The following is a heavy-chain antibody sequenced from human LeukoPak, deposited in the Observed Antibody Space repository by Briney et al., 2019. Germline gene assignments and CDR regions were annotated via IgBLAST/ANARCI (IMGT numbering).Heavy chain of an antibody. J-gene: IGHJ3*02. D-gene: IGHD3-9*01. CDR3: ARTRYFDWFDAFDI. CDR2: INPNSGGT. V-gene: IGHV1-2*04. CDR1: GYTFTGYY. Sequence: GASVKVSCKASGYTFTGYYMHWVRQAPGQGLEWMGWINPNSGGTNYAQKFQGWVTMTRDTSISTAYMELSRLRSDDTAVYYCARTRYFDWFDAFDIWGQGTMVTVSS.